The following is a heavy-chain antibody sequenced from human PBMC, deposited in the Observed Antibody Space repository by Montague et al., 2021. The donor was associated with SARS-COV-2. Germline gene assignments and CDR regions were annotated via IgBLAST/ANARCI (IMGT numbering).Heavy chain of an antibody. V-gene: IGHV4-39*01. CDR3: ARLNFHITIFGVVSSRVFDY. D-gene: IGHD3-3*01. CDR1: GGSISSSSNY. J-gene: IGHJ4*02. Sequence: SETLSLTCTVSGGSISSSSNYWVWLCQPPGKGLVWFGNFYYSANTYYNPSIQSRVTISVDTSKNQFSLKLSSVTAADTAVYYCARLNFHITIFGVVSSRVFDYWGQGTLVTVSS. CDR2: FYYSANT.